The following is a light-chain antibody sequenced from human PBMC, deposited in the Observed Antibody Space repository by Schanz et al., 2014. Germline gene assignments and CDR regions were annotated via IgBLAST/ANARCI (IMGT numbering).Light chain of an antibody. Sequence: DIQMTQSPSSLSASVGDRVTITCRASQSISSYLNWYQQKPGKAPKLLIYAASTFQSGVPSRFSGSGSGTDFTLTISSLQPEDFATYYCQQSYSTPMYTFGQGTKLEMK. J-gene: IGKJ2*01. V-gene: IGKV1-39*01. CDR3: QQSYSTPMYT. CDR1: QSISSY. CDR2: AAS.